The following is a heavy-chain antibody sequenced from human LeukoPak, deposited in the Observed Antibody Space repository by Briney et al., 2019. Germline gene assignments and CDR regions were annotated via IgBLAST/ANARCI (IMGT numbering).Heavy chain of an antibody. CDR1: GASMSGYY. J-gene: IGHJ3*02. CDR2: IYPSGTT. Sequence: SETLSLTCSVSGASMSGYYWSWIRQSPGKGLVWIGYIYPSGTTNYNPSLKSRVTMSVDLSRNQFSLALNSVTAADTALYYCARHFTYYYDSSGYPRDIFDIWGQGTMVTVSS. V-gene: IGHV4-59*08. CDR3: ARHFTYYYDSSGYPRDIFDI. D-gene: IGHD3-22*01.